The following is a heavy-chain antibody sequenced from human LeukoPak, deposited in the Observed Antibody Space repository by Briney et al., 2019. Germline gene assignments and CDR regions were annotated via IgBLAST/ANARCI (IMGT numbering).Heavy chain of an antibody. CDR3: ARVNYGSATKEDY. D-gene: IGHD3-10*01. V-gene: IGHV4-39*07. J-gene: IGHJ4*02. Sequence: SETLSLTCYVSGGSISSNNYYWDWIRQPPGKGLEWIGSIYYSGSAYYNPSLKSRVTISVDTSENQFSLKLSSVTAADTAVYYCARVNYGSATKEDYWGQGTLVTVSS. CDR1: GGSISSNNYY. CDR2: IYYSGSA.